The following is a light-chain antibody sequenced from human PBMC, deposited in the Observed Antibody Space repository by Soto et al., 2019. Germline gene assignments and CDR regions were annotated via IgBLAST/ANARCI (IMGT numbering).Light chain of an antibody. CDR1: SSDIGTHKF. J-gene: IGLJ2*01. Sequence: QSALTQPPSASGSPGQSVTISCTGTSSDIGTHKFVSWYQQHPGKAPKLMIYEVSKRPSGVPDRFSGSKSGNTASLTVSGHLAEDEADYFCTSYAGTNNLVVFGGGTKITVL. V-gene: IGLV2-8*01. CDR2: EVS. CDR3: TSYAGTNNLVV.